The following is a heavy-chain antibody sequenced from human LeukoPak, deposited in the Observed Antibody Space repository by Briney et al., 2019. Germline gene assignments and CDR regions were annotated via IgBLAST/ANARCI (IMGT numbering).Heavy chain of an antibody. Sequence: GGSLRLPCAASGFTVSDNYMTWVRQAPGKGLEWVSSIYSAGATHYAESVKGRFTISRDNSKNTLYLQMNSLRAEDMAVYYCARIEWERLGRAFDIWGQGTMVTVSS. CDR2: IYSAGAT. CDR1: GFTVSDNY. CDR3: ARIEWERLGRAFDI. V-gene: IGHV3-53*01. D-gene: IGHD1-26*01. J-gene: IGHJ3*02.